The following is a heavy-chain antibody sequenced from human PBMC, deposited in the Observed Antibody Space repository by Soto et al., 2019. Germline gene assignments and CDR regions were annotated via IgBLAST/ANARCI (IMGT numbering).Heavy chain of an antibody. D-gene: IGHD6-19*01. CDR3: ARKFRHSSGWSPHLLDY. CDR1: GFTFSDYY. J-gene: IGHJ4*02. V-gene: IGHV3-11*01. Sequence: QVPLVESGGGLVKPGGSLRLSCAASGFTFSDYYMSWIRQAPGKGLEWVSYISSSGSTIYYADSVKGRFTISRDNAKNSLYLQINSLRAEDTAVYYCARKFRHSSGWSPHLLDYWGQGTLVTVSS. CDR2: ISSSGSTI.